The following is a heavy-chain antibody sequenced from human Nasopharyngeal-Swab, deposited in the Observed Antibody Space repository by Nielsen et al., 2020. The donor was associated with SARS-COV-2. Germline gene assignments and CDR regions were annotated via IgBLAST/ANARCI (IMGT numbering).Heavy chain of an antibody. D-gene: IGHD3-16*02. V-gene: IGHV1-18*04. CDR3: ARDLVVWGSYRNFDY. CDR1: CYTFISYG. CDR2: ISTYNGDT. J-gene: IGHJ4*02. Sequence: ASVKVSCKASCYTFISYGISWVRQAAGQGLEWMVWISTYNGDTNYGQKFQGRVTMTTDTATNTAYMELRSLRSDETAVYHCARDLVVWGSYRNFDYWGQGTRVTVSS.